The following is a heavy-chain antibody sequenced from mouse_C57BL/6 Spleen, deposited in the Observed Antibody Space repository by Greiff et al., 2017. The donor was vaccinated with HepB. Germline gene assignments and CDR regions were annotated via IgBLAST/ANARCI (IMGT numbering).Heavy chain of an antibody. V-gene: IGHV1-47*01. CDR3: ARGDYDYENYFDY. J-gene: IGHJ2*01. Sequence: VKLMESGAELVKPGASVKMSCKASGYTFTTYPIEWMKQNHGKSLEWIGNFHPYNDDTKYNEKFKGKATLTVEKSSSTVYLELSRLTSDDSAVYYCARGDYDYENYFDYWGQGTTLTVSS. CDR2: FHPYNDDT. CDR1: GYTFTTYP. D-gene: IGHD2-4*01.